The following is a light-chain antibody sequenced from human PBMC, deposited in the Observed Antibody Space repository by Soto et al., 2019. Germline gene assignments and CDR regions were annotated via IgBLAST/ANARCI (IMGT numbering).Light chain of an antibody. Sequence: QAVVTQSSSASASLGSSVKLTCTLNSGHSSYIIAWHQQQPGKAPRYLMKLEGSGSYNKGSGVPDRFSGSSSGADRYLTISNLRFEDEADYYCETWDSNTHWVFGGGTKVTVL. CDR2: LEGSGSY. CDR1: SGHSSYI. J-gene: IGLJ3*02. CDR3: ETWDSNTHWV. V-gene: IGLV4-60*02.